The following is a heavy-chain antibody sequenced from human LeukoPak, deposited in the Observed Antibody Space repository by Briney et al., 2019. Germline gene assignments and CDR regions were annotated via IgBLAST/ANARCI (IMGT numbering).Heavy chain of an antibody. CDR2: INPNSGGT. D-gene: IGHD3-10*01. J-gene: IGHJ4*02. CDR1: GYTFTGYY. Sequence: ASVKVSCKASGYTFTGYYMHWVRQAPGQGLEWMGWINPNSGGTNYAQKFQGRVTMTRDTSISTAYMELSGLRSDDTAVYYCARGDDRLASPTSYGSGSFDYWGQGTLVTVSS. V-gene: IGHV1-2*02. CDR3: ARGDDRLASPTSYGSGSFDY.